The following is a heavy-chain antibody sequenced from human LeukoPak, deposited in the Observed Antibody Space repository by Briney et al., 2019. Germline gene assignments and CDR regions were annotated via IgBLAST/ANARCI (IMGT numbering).Heavy chain of an antibody. V-gene: IGHV3-66*01. Sequence: QAGGSLRLSCAASGFTFSDYYMSWVRQAPGKGLEWVSVIYSGGSTYYADSVKGRFTISRDNSKNTLYLQMNSLRAEDTAVYYCARLFDYWGQGTLVTVSS. CDR1: GFTFSDYY. J-gene: IGHJ4*02. CDR2: IYSGGST. CDR3: ARLFDY.